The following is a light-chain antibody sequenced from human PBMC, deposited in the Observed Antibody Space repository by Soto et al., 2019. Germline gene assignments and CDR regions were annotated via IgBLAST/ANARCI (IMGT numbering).Light chain of an antibody. J-gene: IGKJ1*01. CDR1: QSVLYSSNNKNY. CDR2: WAS. CDR3: QHSYSTPPT. Sequence: DIVMTQSPDSLAVSLGERATINRKSSQSVLYSSNNKNYLAWYQQKPGQPPKLLISWASIRESGVPDRFSGSGSGTDFTLAISSLQAEDVAVYYCQHSYSTPPTFGQGTKVEI. V-gene: IGKV4-1*01.